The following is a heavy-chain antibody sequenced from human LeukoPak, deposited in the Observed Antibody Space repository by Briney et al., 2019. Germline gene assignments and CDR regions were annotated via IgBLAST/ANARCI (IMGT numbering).Heavy chain of an antibody. Sequence: GRSLRLSCAASGFTFDDYAMHWVRQAPGKALEGVSGISWNSGSIGYADSVKGRFTISRDNAKNSLYLQMNSLRAEDTAVYYCAKDSPRSGAFDIWGQGTMVTVSS. CDR3: AKDSPRSGAFDI. CDR1: GFTFDDYA. J-gene: IGHJ3*02. CDR2: ISWNSGSI. V-gene: IGHV3-9*01.